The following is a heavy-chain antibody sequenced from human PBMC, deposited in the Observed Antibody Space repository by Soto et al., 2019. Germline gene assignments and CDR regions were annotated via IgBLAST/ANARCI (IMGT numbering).Heavy chain of an antibody. V-gene: IGHV1-18*04. CDR2: ISAYNGNT. Sequence: QVQLVQSGAEVKKPGASVKVSCKASGYSFTSYGISWVRQAPGQGLAWMGWISAYNGNTNYAQKLQGRVTMTTDTSTSTAYMELRSMRSDDTAVYYCARDGDCGGDCYSRYYYYYGMDVWCQGTTVTVSS. CDR1: GYSFTSYG. J-gene: IGHJ6*02. CDR3: ARDGDCGGDCYSRYYYYYGMDV. D-gene: IGHD2-21*02.